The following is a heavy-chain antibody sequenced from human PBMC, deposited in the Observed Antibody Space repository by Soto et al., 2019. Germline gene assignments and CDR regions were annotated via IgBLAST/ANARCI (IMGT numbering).Heavy chain of an antibody. D-gene: IGHD4-17*01. CDR2: IYHTEST. Sequence: SETLSLTCAVSGDSISSSFWWSWVRQPPGKGLEWIGEIYHTESTVYNPSLKSRVTISVDKSKNQFSLSLDSVTAADTAVYYCARYDFGTFDYWGRGILVTVSS. J-gene: IGHJ4*02. CDR3: ARYDFGTFDY. V-gene: IGHV4-4*02. CDR1: GDSISSSFW.